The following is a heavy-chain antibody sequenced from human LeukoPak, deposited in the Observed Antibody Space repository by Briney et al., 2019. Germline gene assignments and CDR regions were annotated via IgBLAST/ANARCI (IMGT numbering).Heavy chain of an antibody. V-gene: IGHV3-66*01. CDR2: IHNAGIT. D-gene: IGHD3-16*01. Sequence: GGSLRLSCAASGFIVSSNFMSWVRQAPGEGLEWVSVIHNAGITYADSVKGRFTISRDSSKNTVNLHMNRLRGEGTAVYLCARDLGYWSYYWGQGTLVTVSP. CDR3: ARDLGYWSYY. CDR1: GFIVSSNF. J-gene: IGHJ4*02.